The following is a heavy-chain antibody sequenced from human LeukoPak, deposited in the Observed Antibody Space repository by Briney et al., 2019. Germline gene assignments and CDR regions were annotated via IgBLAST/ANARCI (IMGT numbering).Heavy chain of an antibody. Sequence: GGSLRLSCAASGFTFSSYAMNWVRQAPGKGLEWVSYISSSGTTIYYADSVKGRFTISRDNAKNSLYLQMNSLRAEDTALYYCASGSDFSNWFDPCGQGTLVTVSS. CDR1: GFTFSSYA. V-gene: IGHV3-48*03. J-gene: IGHJ5*02. D-gene: IGHD1-26*01. CDR2: ISSSGTTI. CDR3: ASGSDFSNWFDP.